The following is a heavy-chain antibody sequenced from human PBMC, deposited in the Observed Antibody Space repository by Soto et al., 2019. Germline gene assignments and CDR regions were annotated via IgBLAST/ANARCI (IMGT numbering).Heavy chain of an antibody. CDR3: AGRWGEGRVDY. V-gene: IGHV4-4*02. D-gene: IGHD3-10*01. CDR2: IYHSGNT. CDR1: GGSISSSNW. J-gene: IGHJ4*02. Sequence: QVQLQESGPGLVKPSGTLSLTCAVSGGSISSSNWWSWVRQPPGKGLEWIGEIYHSGNTNYNPSLKSRVTMAVDKSRNPFSLKLRSVTAADTAVYYCAGRWGEGRVDYWGQGTLVTVSS.